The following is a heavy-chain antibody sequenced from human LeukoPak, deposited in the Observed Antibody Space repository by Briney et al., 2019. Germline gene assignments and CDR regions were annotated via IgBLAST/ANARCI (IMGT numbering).Heavy chain of an antibody. CDR2: IYSGGST. J-gene: IGHJ3*02. CDR3: AREGSYPTRDAFDI. D-gene: IGHD1-26*01. Sequence: GGSLRLSCAASGFTVSSNYMSWVRQAPGKGLEWVSVIYSGGSTYYADSVKGRFTISRDNSKNTLYLQMNSLRAEDTAVYYCAREGSYPTRDAFDIWGQGTMVTVSS. CDR1: GFTVSSNY. V-gene: IGHV3-53*01.